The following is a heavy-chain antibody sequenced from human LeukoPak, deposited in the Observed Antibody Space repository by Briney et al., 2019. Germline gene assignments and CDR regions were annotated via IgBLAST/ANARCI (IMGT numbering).Heavy chain of an antibody. CDR2: TNDDGSEK. Sequence: GGSLRLSCAGSGFSFSSHWMSWVHQAPGKGLEWVANTNDDGSEKNYVDSVKGRFTISRDNAKKSLFLQMNSLRADDTAVYFCLREEGAWGQGTLVTVSS. V-gene: IGHV3-7*01. CDR3: LREEGA. D-gene: IGHD3-16*01. CDR1: GFSFSSHW. J-gene: IGHJ5*02.